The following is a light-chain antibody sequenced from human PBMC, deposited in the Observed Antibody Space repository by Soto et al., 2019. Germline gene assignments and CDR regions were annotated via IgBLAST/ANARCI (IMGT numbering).Light chain of an antibody. CDR2: ESY. V-gene: IGKV3-11*01. CDR3: QQRSNCPQK. Sequence: EIVLTQSPATLSLSPGERATLACRASQNVANYLDWYQQKPGQAHRLLIYESYNRAPGIAARFSDSGSGTDLTLTISSREPEDFEVYYCQQRSNCPQKFGQGTKVDI. J-gene: IGKJ1*01. CDR1: QNVANY.